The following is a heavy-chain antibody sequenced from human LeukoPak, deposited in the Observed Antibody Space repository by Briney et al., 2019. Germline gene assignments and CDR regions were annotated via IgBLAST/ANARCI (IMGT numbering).Heavy chain of an antibody. CDR1: GFTFSDYS. J-gene: IGHJ4*02. D-gene: IGHD5-24*01. CDR2: IGIDSGNT. Sequence: GGSLRLSCAASGFTFSDYSMNWVRQAPGQGLEWISYIGIDSGNTNYADSVKGRFTISGDKAKNSLYLQMNSLRVEDTAVYYCARDYKYAFDNWGQGTLVTVSS. CDR3: ARDYKYAFDN. V-gene: IGHV3-48*01.